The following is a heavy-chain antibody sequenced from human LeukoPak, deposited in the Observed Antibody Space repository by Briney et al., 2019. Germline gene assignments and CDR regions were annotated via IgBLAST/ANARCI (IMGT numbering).Heavy chain of an antibody. Sequence: SETLSLTCTVSGGSISSYYWRWIRQPAGKGLEWIGRIYTSGSTNYNPSLMRRGTMSVDTSKNHSSLMLSSVTAADTAVYYCARVRYSDSSVLTRKGSYYFDYWGQGTLVTVSS. CDR1: GGSISSYY. D-gene: IGHD3-22*01. CDR3: ARVRYSDSSVLTRKGSYYFDY. J-gene: IGHJ4*02. CDR2: IYTSGST. V-gene: IGHV4-4*07.